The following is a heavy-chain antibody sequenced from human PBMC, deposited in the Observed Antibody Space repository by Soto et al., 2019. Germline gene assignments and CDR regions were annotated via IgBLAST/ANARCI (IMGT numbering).Heavy chain of an antibody. CDR3: ARSDLVSSGTRLNWFDP. J-gene: IGHJ5*02. CDR2: ISAYNGNT. V-gene: IGHV1-18*01. D-gene: IGHD1-1*01. Sequence: SVKVSCKASGYTFTSYGISWVRQAPGQGLEWMGWISAYNGNTNYAQKLQGRVTMTTDTSTSTAYMELRSLRSDDTAVYYCARSDLVSSGTRLNWFDPWGQGTLVTVSS. CDR1: GYTFTSYG.